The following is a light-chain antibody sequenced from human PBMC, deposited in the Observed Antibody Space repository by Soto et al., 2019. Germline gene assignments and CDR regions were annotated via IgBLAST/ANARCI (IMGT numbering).Light chain of an antibody. CDR2: EVS. J-gene: IGLJ2*01. CDR3: SSYTTSRVVI. Sequence: QCALTQAASVSGPPGQSITISCTATSSDVGAYNYVSWYQQHPGKAPKLMIYEVSNRPSGVSNRFSGSKSGNTASLTISGLQAEDEADYYCSSYTTSRVVIFGGGTKLTVL. CDR1: SSDVGAYNY. V-gene: IGLV2-14*01.